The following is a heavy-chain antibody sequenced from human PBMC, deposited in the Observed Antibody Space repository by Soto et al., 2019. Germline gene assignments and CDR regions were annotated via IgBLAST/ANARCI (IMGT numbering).Heavy chain of an antibody. Sequence: GGSLRLSCAASGFTFSTYWMHWVRQAPGEGLVWVSRIKPVGTMTNYADSVKGRFTISRDNANNTLYLQMNSLRAEDTAVYFCVSASYGDHEYFQNWGQGTLVTVSS. D-gene: IGHD4-17*01. V-gene: IGHV3-74*01. J-gene: IGHJ1*01. CDR2: IKPVGTMT. CDR3: VSASYGDHEYFQN. CDR1: GFTFSTYW.